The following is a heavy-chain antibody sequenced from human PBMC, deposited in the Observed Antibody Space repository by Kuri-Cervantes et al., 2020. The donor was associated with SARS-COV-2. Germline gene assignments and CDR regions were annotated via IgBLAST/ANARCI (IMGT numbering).Heavy chain of an antibody. V-gene: IGHV4-39*01. J-gene: IGHJ6*02. CDR1: GGSISSSSYY. CDR3: ARRYGWSPGYSSSWYIAPNGMDV. Sequence: SETLSLTCTVSGGSISSSSYYWGWIRQPPGKGLEWIGSIYYSGSTYHNPSLKSRVTISVDTSKNQFSLKLSSVTAADTAVYYCARRYGWSPGYSSSWYIAPNGMDVWGQGTTVTVSS. D-gene: IGHD6-13*01. CDR2: IYYSGST.